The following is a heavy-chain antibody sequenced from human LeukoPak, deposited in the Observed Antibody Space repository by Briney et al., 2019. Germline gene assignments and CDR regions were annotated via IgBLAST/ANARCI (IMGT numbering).Heavy chain of an antibody. J-gene: IGHJ3*02. V-gene: IGHV4-39*01. CDR2: IDYRGTA. CDR1: GGPISSSQSY. Sequence: SETLSLTCTVSGGPISSSQSYWGWIRQPPGKGLEWFGDIDYRGTAYHNPSLRSRVTISVDTSKNQFSLKLSSVTAADTAVYYCARHGNTGSYYDAFDIWGQGTMVTVSS. CDR3: ARHGNTGSYYDAFDI. D-gene: IGHD3-10*01.